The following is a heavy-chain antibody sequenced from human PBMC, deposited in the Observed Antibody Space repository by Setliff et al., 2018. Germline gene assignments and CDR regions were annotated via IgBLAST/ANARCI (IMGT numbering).Heavy chain of an antibody. CDR2: INDRGST. Sequence: ETLSLTCAVYGGSFSGYFWSWIRQSPGRGLEWIGEINDRGSTHYNPSLKSRVTISVDTSKNQFSLNLNSVAAADTAVYYCARQPYSTTYYYYYYYMDVWGKGTTVTVSS. CDR3: ARQPYSTTYYYYYYYMDV. J-gene: IGHJ6*03. CDR1: GGSFSGYF. V-gene: IGHV4-34*01. D-gene: IGHD6-13*01.